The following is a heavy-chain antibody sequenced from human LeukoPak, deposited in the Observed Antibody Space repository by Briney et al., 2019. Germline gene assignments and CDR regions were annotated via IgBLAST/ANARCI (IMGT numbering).Heavy chain of an antibody. J-gene: IGHJ4*02. V-gene: IGHV1-24*01. CDR3: ATSNYFGSGSVYYFEY. D-gene: IGHD3-10*01. CDR1: GYTLTKLP. Sequence: ASAKVSCRVSGYTLTKLPIHWVRQAPGRSLEWMGSFDPEDGAAVYARRFRGRVTMTEDTSTDTAYMELSSLKSVDTAVYYCATSNYFGSGSVYYFEYWGQGTLVTVSS. CDR2: FDPEDGAA.